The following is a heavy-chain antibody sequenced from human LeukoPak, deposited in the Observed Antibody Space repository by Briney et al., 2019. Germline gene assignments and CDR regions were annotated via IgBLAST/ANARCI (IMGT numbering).Heavy chain of an antibody. CDR3: TREKVLRGDYYYYMDV. V-gene: IGHV3-74*01. J-gene: IGHJ6*03. Sequence: PGGSLRLSCAASGFTFRNFWMHWVRHVPGEGLVWVSRIIYGGAATNYADSVRGRFTISRDNANNMLYLQMNSLRVEDTGIYYCTREKVLRGDYYYYMDVWGKGTTVTVSS. CDR2: IIYGGAAT. D-gene: IGHD3-10*01. CDR1: GFTFRNFW.